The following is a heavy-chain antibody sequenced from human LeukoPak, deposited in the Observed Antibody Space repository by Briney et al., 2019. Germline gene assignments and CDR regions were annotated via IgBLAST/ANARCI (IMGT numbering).Heavy chain of an antibody. CDR3: AKYGSVTGNFDY. V-gene: IGHV3-23*01. J-gene: IGHJ4*02. D-gene: IGHD3-10*01. CDR2: ISGSGGST. CDR1: GFTFSSYA. Sequence: PGRSLRLSCAASGFTFSSYAMHWVRQAPGKGLEWVSAISGSGGSTYYADSVKGRFTISRDNSKNTLYLQMNSLRAEDTAVYYCAKYGSVTGNFDYWGQGTLVTVSS.